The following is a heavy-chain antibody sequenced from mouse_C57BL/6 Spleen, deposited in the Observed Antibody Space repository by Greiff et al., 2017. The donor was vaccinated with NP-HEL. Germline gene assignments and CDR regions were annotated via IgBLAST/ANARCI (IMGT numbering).Heavy chain of an antibody. CDR3: ARYYGSSYSYFDY. D-gene: IGHD1-1*01. Sequence: QVQLQQPGAELVMPGASVKLSCKASGYTFTSYWMHWVKQRPGQGLEWIGEIDPSDSYTNYNQKFKGKSTLTVDKSSSTAYMQLSSLTAEDSAVYYCARYYGSSYSYFDYWGQGTTLTVAS. CDR1: GYTFTSYW. CDR2: IDPSDSYT. J-gene: IGHJ2*01. V-gene: IGHV1-69*01.